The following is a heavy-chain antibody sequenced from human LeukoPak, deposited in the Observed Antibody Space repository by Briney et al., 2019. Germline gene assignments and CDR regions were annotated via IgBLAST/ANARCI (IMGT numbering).Heavy chain of an antibody. CDR1: GGSISSYY. CDR3: ARGCGGITYYFDY. J-gene: IGHJ4*02. V-gene: IGHV4-59*01. Sequence: SETLSLTCTVSGGSISSYYWSWIRQPPGKGLEWIGYIYYSGSTNYNPSLKSRVTISVDTSKNQFSLKLSSVTAADTAVYYCARGCGGITYYFDYWGQGTLVTVSS. D-gene: IGHD4-23*01. CDR2: IYYSGST.